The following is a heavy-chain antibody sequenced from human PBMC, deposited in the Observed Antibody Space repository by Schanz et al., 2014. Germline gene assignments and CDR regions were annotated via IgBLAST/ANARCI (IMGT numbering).Heavy chain of an antibody. D-gene: IGHD6-13*01. V-gene: IGHV1-3*01. CDR3: ARAGSSSWYFFDY. J-gene: IGHJ4*02. CDR2: INAGTGST. Sequence: QAQLMQSGPELKRPGASVKVSCKASGYTFTSYSIHWVRQAPGQRLEWMGWINAGTGSTEYSQKFQGRVTITRDTLASTAYMEVSSLRSEDTAVYYCARAGSSSWYFFDYWGQGTLVTVSS. CDR1: GYTFTSYS.